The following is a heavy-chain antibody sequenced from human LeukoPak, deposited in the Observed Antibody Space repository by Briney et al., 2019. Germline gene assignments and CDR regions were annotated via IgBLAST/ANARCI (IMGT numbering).Heavy chain of an antibody. CDR2: IKQDGSEK. J-gene: IGHJ3*02. Sequence: GGSLRLSCAASGFTFSSYWMSWVRQAPGKGLEWVANIKQDGSEKYYVDSVKGRFTISRDNSKNTLYLQMNSLRAEDTAVYYCAKDLGPAILTGYHDAFDIWGQGTMVTVSS. CDR3: AKDLGPAILTGYHDAFDI. D-gene: IGHD3-9*01. CDR1: GFTFSSYW. V-gene: IGHV3-7*03.